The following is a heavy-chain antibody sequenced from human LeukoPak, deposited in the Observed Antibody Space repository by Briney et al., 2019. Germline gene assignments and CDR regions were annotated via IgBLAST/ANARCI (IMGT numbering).Heavy chain of an antibody. Sequence: PGGSLRLSCAASGFTFSSVWMSWVRQAPGKGLEWVANIKRDGSEKKYVDSVKGRFTISRDNAKDSLYLDMTSLRVDDTAVYYCARVYPDDGSAYRPFDSWGQGTLVTVSS. D-gene: IGHD3-16*01. CDR3: ARVYPDDGSAYRPFDS. V-gene: IGHV3-7*01. CDR1: GFTFSSVW. J-gene: IGHJ4*02. CDR2: IKRDGSEK.